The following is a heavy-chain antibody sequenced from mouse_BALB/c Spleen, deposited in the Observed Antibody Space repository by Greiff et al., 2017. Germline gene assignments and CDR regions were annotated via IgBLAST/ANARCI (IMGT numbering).Heavy chain of an antibody. J-gene: IGHJ4*01. CDR2: ISTYYGDA. V-gene: IGHV1S137*01. CDR3: ARGNYYAMDY. D-gene: IGHD2-1*01. Sequence: QVQLQQSGAELVRPGVSVKISCKGSGYTFTDYAMHWVKQSHAKSLEWIGVISTYYGDASYNQKFKGKATMTVDKSSSTAYMELARLTSEDSAIYYCARGNYYAMDYWGQGTSVTVSS. CDR1: GYTFTDYA.